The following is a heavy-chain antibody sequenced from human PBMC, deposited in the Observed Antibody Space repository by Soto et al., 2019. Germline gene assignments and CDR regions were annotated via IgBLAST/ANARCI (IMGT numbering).Heavy chain of an antibody. Sequence: SETLSLTCTVSGGSISSYYWSWIRQPPGKGLEWIGYIYYSGSTNYNPSLKSRVTISVDTSKNQFSLKLSSVTAADTAVYYCARADILTGYWRFDYWGQGTLVTVSS. CDR3: ARADILTGYWRFDY. J-gene: IGHJ4*02. D-gene: IGHD3-9*01. CDR2: IYYSGST. CDR1: GGSISSYY. V-gene: IGHV4-59*01.